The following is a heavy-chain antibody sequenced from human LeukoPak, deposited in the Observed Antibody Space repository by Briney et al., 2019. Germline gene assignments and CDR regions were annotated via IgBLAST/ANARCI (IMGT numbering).Heavy chain of an antibody. J-gene: IGHJ4*02. Sequence: GGSLRLSCAASGFTCSSYEMNWVRQVPGKGLEWVSYISSSGSTIYYADSVKGRFTISRDNAKNSLYLQMNSLRAEDTAVYYCARSGGYYFDYWGQGTLVTVSS. V-gene: IGHV3-48*03. CDR3: ARSGGYYFDY. CDR2: ISSSGSTI. D-gene: IGHD2-15*01. CDR1: GFTCSSYE.